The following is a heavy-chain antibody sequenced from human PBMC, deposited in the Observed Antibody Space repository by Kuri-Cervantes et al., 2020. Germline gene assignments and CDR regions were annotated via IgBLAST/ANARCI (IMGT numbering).Heavy chain of an antibody. CDR3: ASFKVSIEEDYQYYYGMDV. J-gene: IGHJ6*02. Sequence: LSLTCASSGFIFSSYWMHWVRQVPGKGLVWVSRINSDGSSTNYADSVEGRFTISRDNAKNTLDLQMNSLRAEDTAVYYCASFKVSIEEDYQYYYGMDVWGQGTTVTVSS. D-gene: IGHD2-21*01. V-gene: IGHV3-74*01. CDR1: GFIFSSYW. CDR2: INSDGSST.